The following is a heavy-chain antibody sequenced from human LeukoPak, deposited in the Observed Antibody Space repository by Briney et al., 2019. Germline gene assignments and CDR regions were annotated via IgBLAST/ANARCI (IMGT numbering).Heavy chain of an antibody. V-gene: IGHV4-61*09. CDR1: GDSISRGNYC. CDR3: ARGPEDGILTGWYYYYYYMDV. Sequence: PSQTLSLTCTVSGDSISRGNYCWIWLRHPAGQGLEWIVHIHTSGSINYNPSLKSRVTMSVDTSKNQFSLKLSSVTAADTAVYYCARGPEDGILTGWYYYYYYMDVWGKGTTVTVSS. CDR2: IHTSGSI. J-gene: IGHJ6*03. D-gene: IGHD3-9*01.